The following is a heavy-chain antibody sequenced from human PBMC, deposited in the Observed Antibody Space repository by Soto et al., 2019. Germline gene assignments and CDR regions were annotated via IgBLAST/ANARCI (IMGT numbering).Heavy chain of an antibody. D-gene: IGHD3-22*01. CDR3: ASDSVFDY. J-gene: IGHJ4*02. Sequence: EVHLLESGGGLVQPGGSLRLSCAASGFTFSSYGMSWVRQALGKGLEWVSTISGSGGATDHADSVKGRFTISGDNSKNTLYLQMSSLRAEDTAVYYCASDSVFDYWGQGTLVTVSS. CDR1: GFTFSSYG. CDR2: ISGSGGAT. V-gene: IGHV3-23*01.